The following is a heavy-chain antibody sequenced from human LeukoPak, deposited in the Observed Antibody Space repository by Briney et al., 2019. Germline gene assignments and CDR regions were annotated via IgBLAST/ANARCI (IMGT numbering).Heavy chain of an antibody. V-gene: IGHV3-30*02. CDR1: ELTFSSCG. D-gene: IGHD3-10*01. CDR2: IRYDGSTK. J-gene: IGHJ4*02. Sequence: GGSLRLSCAASELTFSSCGMHWVRQAPGKGLEWVAFIRYDGSTKYYTDSVKGRFTISRDNSKNTMYLQMSSLRAADTAVYYCAKDLEYSGAGTPGAFDFWGQGTLVTVSS. CDR3: AKDLEYSGAGTPGAFDF.